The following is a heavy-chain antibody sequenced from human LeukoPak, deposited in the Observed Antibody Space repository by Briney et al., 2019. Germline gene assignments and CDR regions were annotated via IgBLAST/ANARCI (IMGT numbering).Heavy chain of an antibody. V-gene: IGHV3-30*18. CDR3: AKAEAAAGTDDFDY. D-gene: IGHD6-13*01. Sequence: GRSLRLSCAASGITFSTYGMHWVRQAPGKGLEWVAVISYDGSNKYYADSVKGRFTISRDNSKNTVYLQMNSLRAEDTAVYYCAKAEAAAGTDDFDYWGQGTLVTVSS. CDR1: GITFSTYG. J-gene: IGHJ4*02. CDR2: ISYDGSNK.